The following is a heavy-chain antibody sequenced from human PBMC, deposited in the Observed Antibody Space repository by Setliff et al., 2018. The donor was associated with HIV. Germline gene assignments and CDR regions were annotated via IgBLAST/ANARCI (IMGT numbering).Heavy chain of an antibody. CDR3: ARDSCSSTSCPNWFDP. CDR2: ISAYNGNT. J-gene: IGHJ5*02. Sequence: ASGKVSCKGSGYIFNTNGISWVRQAPGQGLEWMGWISAYNGNTNYAQRFQGRVTMTTYTSTSTAYMELRSLRSDDTAVYFCARDSCSSTSCPNWFDPWGQGTLVTVSS. D-gene: IGHD2-2*01. V-gene: IGHV1-18*01. CDR1: GYIFNTNG.